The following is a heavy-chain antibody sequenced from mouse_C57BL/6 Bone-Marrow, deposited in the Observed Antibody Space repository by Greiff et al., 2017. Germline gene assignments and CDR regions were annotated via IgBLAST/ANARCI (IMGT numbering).Heavy chain of an antibody. D-gene: IGHD4-1*01. CDR1: GYAFTNYL. CDR2: INPGSGGT. CDR3: ATKLGRYYFDY. Sequence: QVQLKQSGAELVRPGTSVKVSCKASGYAFTNYLIEWVKQRPGQGLEWIGVINPGSGGTNYNEKFKGKATLTADKSSSTAYMQLSSLTSEDSAVYFCATKLGRYYFDYWGQGTTLTVSS. V-gene: IGHV1-54*01. J-gene: IGHJ2*01.